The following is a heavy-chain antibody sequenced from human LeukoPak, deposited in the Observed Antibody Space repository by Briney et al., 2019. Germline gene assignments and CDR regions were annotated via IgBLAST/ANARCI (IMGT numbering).Heavy chain of an antibody. CDR2: INHSGST. CDR1: GGSFSGYY. Sequence: SETLSLTCAVYGGSFSGYYWSWIRQPPGKGLEWIGEINHSGSTNYNPSLKSRVTISVDTSKNQFSLKLSSVTAADTAVYYCARGWEMVRGVIPTYWGQGTLVTVSS. CDR3: ARGWEMVRGVIPTY. J-gene: IGHJ4*02. V-gene: IGHV4-34*01. D-gene: IGHD3-10*01.